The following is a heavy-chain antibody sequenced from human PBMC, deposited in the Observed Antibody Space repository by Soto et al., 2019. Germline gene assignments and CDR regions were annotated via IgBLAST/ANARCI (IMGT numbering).Heavy chain of an antibody. J-gene: IGHJ4*02. V-gene: IGHV3-33*01. Sequence: QVQLVESGGGVVQPGRSLRLSCAASGFTFSSYGMHWVRQAPGKGLEWVAVIWYDGSNKYYADSVKGRFTISRDNAKNRLYVVTNRLSAEDTAVSSSASDYGIEADGTGGYYFGYWGQGALVTVSS. D-gene: IGHD2-15*01. CDR2: IWYDGSNK. CDR3: ASDYGIEADGTGGYYFGY. CDR1: GFTFSSYG.